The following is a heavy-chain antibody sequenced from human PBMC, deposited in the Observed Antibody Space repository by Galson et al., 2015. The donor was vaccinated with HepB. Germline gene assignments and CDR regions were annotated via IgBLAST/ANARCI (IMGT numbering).Heavy chain of an antibody. J-gene: IGHJ6*02. V-gene: IGHV3-23*01. CDR2: ITGSGGST. CDR3: ANAMVRSGLRMDV. Sequence: SLRLSCAASGFTFSNCAMNWVRQAPGKGLEWVSAITGSGGSTYYADSVKGRFTISRDNSKNTLYLQMNSLRAEDTAVYYCANAMVRSGLRMDVWGQGTTVTVSS. CDR1: GFTFSNCA. D-gene: IGHD3-10*01.